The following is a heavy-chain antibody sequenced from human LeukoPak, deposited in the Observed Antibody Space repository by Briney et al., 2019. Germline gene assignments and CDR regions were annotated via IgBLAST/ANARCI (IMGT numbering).Heavy chain of an antibody. CDR3: ARVGYYPDYYMDV. V-gene: IGHV4-38-2*02. CDR1: GYSITSGQY. CDR2: IFHSGST. J-gene: IGHJ6*03. D-gene: IGHD2-21*01. Sequence: PSETLSLTCTVSGYSITSGQYWGWIRQPPEKGLEWIGTIFHSGSTYYNPSLKSRVTISVDTSKSQFSLKLSSVAAADTAVYFCARVGYYPDYYMDVWGKGTTVTVSS.